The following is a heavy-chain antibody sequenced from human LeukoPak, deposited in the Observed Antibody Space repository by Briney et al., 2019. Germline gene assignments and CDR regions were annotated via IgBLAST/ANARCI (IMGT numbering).Heavy chain of an antibody. CDR1: GFTFSNSG. CDR3: ARASGSYADFDY. CDR2: IRYDGSNK. D-gene: IGHD1-26*01. Sequence: PGGSLRLSCAASGFTFSNSGMHWVRQAPGKGLEWVAFIRYDGSNKYYADSVKGRFTISRDNAKNSLYLQMNSLRAEDTAVYYCARASGSYADFDYWGQGTLVTVSS. V-gene: IGHV3-30*02. J-gene: IGHJ4*02.